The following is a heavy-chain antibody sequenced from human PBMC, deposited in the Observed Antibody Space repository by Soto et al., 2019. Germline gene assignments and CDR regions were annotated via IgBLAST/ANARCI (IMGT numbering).Heavy chain of an antibody. J-gene: IGHJ5*02. Sequence: SETLSLTCTVSGDSISSYYWSWIRQPPGKGLEWIGYIHDSGSTNYNPSLKSRVTISVDTSKNHFSLKLTSVTAADTAVYYCAGFMAYNWFDPRARRTPVTVSS. V-gene: IGHV4-59*08. CDR3: AGFMAYNWFDP. CDR2: IHDSGST. CDR1: GDSISSYY.